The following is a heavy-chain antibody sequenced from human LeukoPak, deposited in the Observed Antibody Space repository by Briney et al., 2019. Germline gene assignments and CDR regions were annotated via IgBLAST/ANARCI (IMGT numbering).Heavy chain of an antibody. D-gene: IGHD1-7*01. CDR3: AKSFLELEAYDYYMDV. V-gene: IGHV3-33*06. CDR2: IWYDESNS. Sequence: GGSLRLSCAASGFTFSRYGMHWVRQAPGRGLEWVAVIWYDESNSYYADSVKGRFTISRDNSEKTLYLQMNSLRAEDTAVYYCAKSFLELEAYDYYMDVWGKGTTVTVSS. J-gene: IGHJ6*03. CDR1: GFTFSRYG.